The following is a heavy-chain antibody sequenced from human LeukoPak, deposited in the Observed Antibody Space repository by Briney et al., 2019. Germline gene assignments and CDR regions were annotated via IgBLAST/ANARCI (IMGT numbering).Heavy chain of an antibody. CDR3: AKDLTMVNIVATDAFNI. J-gene: IGHJ3*02. V-gene: IGHV3-9*01. CDR2: ISWNSGSI. CDR1: GFTFDDYA. D-gene: IGHD5-12*01. Sequence: PGRSLRLSCAASGFTFDDYAMHWVRQAPGKGLEWVSGISWNSGSIVYADSVKGRFTISRDNAKNSLYLQMNSLRAEDTALYYCAKDLTMVNIVATDAFNIWGQGTMVTVSS.